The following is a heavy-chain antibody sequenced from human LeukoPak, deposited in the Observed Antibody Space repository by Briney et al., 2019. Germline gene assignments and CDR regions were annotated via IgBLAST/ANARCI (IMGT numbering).Heavy chain of an antibody. V-gene: IGHV3-21*01. Sequence: GGSLRLSCAASGFTFSSYSMNWVRQAPGKGLEWVSSISSSSSYIYYAGSVKGRFTISRDNSKNTLYLQMNSLRTEDTAVYYCAKDFLDDNSWYRDYYYMDVWGKGTTVTVSS. D-gene: IGHD6-13*01. J-gene: IGHJ6*03. CDR3: AKDFLDDNSWYRDYYYMDV. CDR2: ISSSSSYI. CDR1: GFTFSSYS.